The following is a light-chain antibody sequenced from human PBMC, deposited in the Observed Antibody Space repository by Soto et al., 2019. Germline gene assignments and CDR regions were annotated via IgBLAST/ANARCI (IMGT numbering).Light chain of an antibody. J-gene: IGKJ2*01. CDR3: QQLNSYPPGT. V-gene: IGKV1-9*01. CDR2: AAP. Sequence: DIQLTQSPSFLSASVGDRVTITCRASQGISSYLAWYQQKPGKAPKLLIYAAPTLQSGVPSRFSGSGSGTEFTLTISSLQPEDFATYYCQQLNSYPPGTFGQGTKLEIK. CDR1: QGISSY.